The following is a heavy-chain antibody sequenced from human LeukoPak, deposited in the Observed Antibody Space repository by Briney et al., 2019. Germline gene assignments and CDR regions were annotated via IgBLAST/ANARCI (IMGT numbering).Heavy chain of an antibody. J-gene: IGHJ4*02. V-gene: IGHV4-34*01. D-gene: IGHD6-13*01. CDR2: INHSGST. CDR1: GGSFSGYY. CDR3: ARGRYLTTLGGAAAGFLDS. Sequence: SETLSLTCGVNGGSFSGYYWNWIRQTPGKGLEWIGEINHSGSTNYNPSLKRRVTISVDTSQKQFSLRLTSVTAADTAVYYCARGRYLTTLGGAAAGFLDSWGQRTLVTVSS.